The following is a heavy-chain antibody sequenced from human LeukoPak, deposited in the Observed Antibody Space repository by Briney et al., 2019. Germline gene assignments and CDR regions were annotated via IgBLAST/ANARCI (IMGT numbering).Heavy chain of an antibody. Sequence: ASVKVSCKASGGTFSSYAISWVRQAPGQGLEWMGGIIPIFGTANYAQKFQGRVTITTDESTSTAYMELSSLRSEDTAVYYCARDPVDIVVVPAAPGDYYYYYMDVWGKGTTVTVSS. CDR2: IIPIFGTA. D-gene: IGHD2-2*01. CDR1: GGTFSSYA. J-gene: IGHJ6*03. V-gene: IGHV1-69*05. CDR3: ARDPVDIVVVPAAPGDYYYYYMDV.